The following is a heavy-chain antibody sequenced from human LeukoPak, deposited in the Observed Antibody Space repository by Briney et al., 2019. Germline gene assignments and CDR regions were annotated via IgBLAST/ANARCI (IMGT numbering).Heavy chain of an antibody. CDR2: IYYSGST. D-gene: IGHD2-2*01. V-gene: IGHV4-39*07. CDR3: ASGAYCSSTSCEGNWFDP. J-gene: IGHJ5*02. CDR1: GGSISSSSYY. Sequence: SETLSLTCTVSGGSISSSSYYWGWIRQPPGKGLEWIGRIYYSGSTYYNPSLKSRVTISVDTSKNQFSLKLSSVTAADTAVYYCASGAYCSSTSCEGNWFDPWGQGTLVTVSS.